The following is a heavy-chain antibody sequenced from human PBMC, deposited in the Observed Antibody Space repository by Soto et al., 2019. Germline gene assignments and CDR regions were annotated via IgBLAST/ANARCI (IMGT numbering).Heavy chain of an antibody. Sequence: HGESLKISCKGSGYSFTSYWIGWVRQMPGKGLEWMGIIYPGDSDTRYSPSFQGQVTISADKSISTAYLQWSSLKASDTAMYYCARHGHVDTAMVNRYYYGMDVWGQGTTVTVSS. J-gene: IGHJ6*02. CDR2: IYPGDSDT. CDR1: GYSFTSYW. D-gene: IGHD5-18*01. CDR3: ARHGHVDTAMVNRYYYGMDV. V-gene: IGHV5-51*01.